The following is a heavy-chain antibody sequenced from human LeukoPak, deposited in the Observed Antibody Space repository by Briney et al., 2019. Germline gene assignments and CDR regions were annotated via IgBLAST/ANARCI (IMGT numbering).Heavy chain of an antibody. D-gene: IGHD4-17*01. CDR1: GCTFTSYV. Sequence: ASAKVSCKASGCTFTSYVISWVRQAPGQGLEWMGWISAYNGNTNYAQKLQGRVTMTTDTSTSTAYMELRSLRSDDTAVYYCARVNDYDGPGFFDYWGQGTLVTVSS. J-gene: IGHJ4*02. CDR3: ARVNDYDGPGFFDY. V-gene: IGHV1-18*01. CDR2: ISAYNGNT.